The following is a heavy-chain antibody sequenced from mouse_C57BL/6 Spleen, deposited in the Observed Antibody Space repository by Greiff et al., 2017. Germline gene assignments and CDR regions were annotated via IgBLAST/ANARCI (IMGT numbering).Heavy chain of an antibody. CDR1: GYAFSSYW. D-gene: IGHD1-1*01. Sequence: QVQLKQSGAELVKPGASVKISCKASGYAFSSYWMNWVKQRPGKGLEWIGQIYPGDGDTNYNGKFKGKATLTADKSSSTAYMQLSSLTSEDSAVYFCARGAYYGSSYWYFDVWGTGTTVTVSS. V-gene: IGHV1-80*01. CDR2: IYPGDGDT. J-gene: IGHJ1*03. CDR3: ARGAYYGSSYWYFDV.